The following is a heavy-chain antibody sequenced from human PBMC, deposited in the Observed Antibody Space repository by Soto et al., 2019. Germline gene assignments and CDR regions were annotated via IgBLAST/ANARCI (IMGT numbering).Heavy chain of an antibody. CDR3: ARDDGSYFSSGYQQDY. J-gene: IGHJ4*02. V-gene: IGHV3-7*05. D-gene: IGHD3-22*01. CDR1: GFIFSSYW. CDR2: IKQDGSEK. Sequence: EVQLVESGGGLVQPGGSLRLSCAGSGFIFSSYWMSWVRQAPGKGLEWVANIKQDGSEKNFVDSVKGRFSISRDNAKNSLYLQMNSLRAEDTAVYYCARDDGSYFSSGYQQDYWGQGTLVTVSS.